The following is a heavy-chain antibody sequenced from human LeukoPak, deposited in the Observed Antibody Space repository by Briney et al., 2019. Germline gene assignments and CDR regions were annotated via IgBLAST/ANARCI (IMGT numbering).Heavy chain of an antibody. CDR2: IYPGGNT. CDR3: ARDSGTTGGVKFDP. Sequence: SSETLSLTCTVSGGSISSYYLSWIRQPAGKGLEWIGRIYPGGNTYKPSLKSRVTMSIDTSKNQLSLKLSSVTAADTAMYYCARDSGTTGGVKFDPWGQGTLVTVSS. J-gene: IGHJ5*02. CDR1: GGSISSYY. D-gene: IGHD3-10*01. V-gene: IGHV4-4*07.